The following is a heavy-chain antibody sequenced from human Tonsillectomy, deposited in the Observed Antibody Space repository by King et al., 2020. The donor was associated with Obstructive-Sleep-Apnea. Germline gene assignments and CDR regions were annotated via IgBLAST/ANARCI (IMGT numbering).Heavy chain of an antibody. CDR3: AGEKVTTRTFYYYYGMDV. V-gene: IGHV3-30*04. CDR2: ISYDGSNK. Sequence: VQLVESGGGVVQPGRSLRLSCAASGFTFSSYAMHWVRQAPGKGLEWVAVISYDGSNKYYADSVKGRFTISRDNSKNKLYLQRNSLRAEDKAVYYCAGEKVTTRTFYYYYGMDVWGQGTTVTVSS. J-gene: IGHJ6*02. D-gene: IGHD4-17*01. CDR1: GFTFSSYA.